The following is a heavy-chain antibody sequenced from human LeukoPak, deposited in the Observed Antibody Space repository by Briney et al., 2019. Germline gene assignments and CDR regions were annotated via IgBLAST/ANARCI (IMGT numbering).Heavy chain of an antibody. CDR2: ISGSGGST. D-gene: IGHD5-24*01. Sequence: QSGGSLRLSCAASGFTFGSYAMSWVRQAPGKGLEWVSAISGSGGSTYYADSVKGRFTISRDNSKNTLYLQMSSLRAEDTAVYYCAIGLQSGPLDAFDIWGQGTMVTVSS. J-gene: IGHJ3*02. CDR1: GFTFGSYA. V-gene: IGHV3-23*01. CDR3: AIGLQSGPLDAFDI.